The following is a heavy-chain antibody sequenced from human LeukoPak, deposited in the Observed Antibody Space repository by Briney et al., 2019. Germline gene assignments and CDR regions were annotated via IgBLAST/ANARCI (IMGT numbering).Heavy chain of an antibody. CDR1: GFTFSSYG. J-gene: IGHJ4*02. D-gene: IGHD5-18*01. CDR3: AKEARYSYGSGTRNYYFDY. CDR2: IRYDGSNK. Sequence: GGSLRLSCAASGFTFSSYGMHWVRQAPGKGLEWVAFIRYDGSNKYYADSVKGRFTISRDNSKNTLYLQMNSLRAEDTAVYYSAKEARYSYGSGTRNYYFDYWGQGTLVTVSS. V-gene: IGHV3-30*02.